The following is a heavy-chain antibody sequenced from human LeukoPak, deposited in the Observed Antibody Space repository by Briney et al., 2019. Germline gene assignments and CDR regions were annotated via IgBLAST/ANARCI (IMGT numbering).Heavy chain of an antibody. CDR3: ARRCSSRSCPSDY. CDR1: GYSFTSYW. V-gene: IGHV5-10-1*01. D-gene: IGHD2-2*01. Sequence: GESLQISCEGSGYSFTSYWISWVRQMPGKGLEWMGRIDPSDSYTNYSPSFQGHVTISADKSISTAYLQWSSLKASDTAMYYCARRCSSRSCPSDYWGQGTLVTVSS. J-gene: IGHJ4*01. CDR2: IDPSDSYT.